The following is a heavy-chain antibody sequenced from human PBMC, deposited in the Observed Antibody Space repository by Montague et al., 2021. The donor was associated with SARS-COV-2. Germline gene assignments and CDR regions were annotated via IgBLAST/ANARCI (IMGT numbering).Heavy chain of an antibody. Sequence: SETLSLTCAVTGGSMSPYHWSWIRQPPGKGLEWIGNLHHSGATNYNPSLESRVTMSVDTSKNQFSLNLISVTAADTAVYFCATSLGGRYYWADYYFDYWGQGILVTVSA. V-gene: IGHV4-59*03. CDR3: ATSLGGRYYWADYYFDY. CDR2: LHHSGAT. J-gene: IGHJ4*02. CDR1: GGSMSPYH. D-gene: IGHD3-10*01.